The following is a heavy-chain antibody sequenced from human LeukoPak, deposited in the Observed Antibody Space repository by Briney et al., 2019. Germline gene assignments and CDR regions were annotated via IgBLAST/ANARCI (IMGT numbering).Heavy chain of an antibody. Sequence: SETLSLTCTVSGGSISSYYWSWIRQPPGKGLEWIGYIYYSGSTNYSPSLKSRVTISVDTSKNQFSLKLSSVTAADTAVYYCASHRGAMAKQFDYWGQGTLVTVSS. J-gene: IGHJ4*02. CDR2: IYYSGST. CDR3: ASHRGAMAKQFDY. V-gene: IGHV4-59*01. CDR1: GGSISSYY. D-gene: IGHD5-18*01.